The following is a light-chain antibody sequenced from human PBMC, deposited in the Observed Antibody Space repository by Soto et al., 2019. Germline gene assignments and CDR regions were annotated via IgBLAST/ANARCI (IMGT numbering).Light chain of an antibody. CDR1: QSVSSSY. CDR2: GAS. CDR3: QQYGSSPPVT. Sequence: EIVLTQSPGTLSLSPGERATLSCRASQSVSSSYLAWYQQKPGQAPRLLIYGASSRATGIPDRFSGSGSGTDFTLTISRLEPEDDAVYYCQQYGSSPPVTFGPGTKVDIK. J-gene: IGKJ3*01. V-gene: IGKV3-20*01.